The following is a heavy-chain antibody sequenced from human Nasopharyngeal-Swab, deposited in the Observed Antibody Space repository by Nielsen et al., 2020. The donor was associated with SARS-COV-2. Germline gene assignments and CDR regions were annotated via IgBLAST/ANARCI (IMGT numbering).Heavy chain of an antibody. Sequence: GGSLRLSCAASGFIFSESAMHWVRQASGKGLEWVGRIGDKAHNYATTYGASMKGRFTISRDDSSKTAFLQMDSLKTEDTALYYCTTDFYFDYWGQGALVTVSS. CDR3: TTDFYFDY. V-gene: IGHV3-73*01. CDR1: GFIFSESA. J-gene: IGHJ4*02. CDR2: IGDKAHNYAT.